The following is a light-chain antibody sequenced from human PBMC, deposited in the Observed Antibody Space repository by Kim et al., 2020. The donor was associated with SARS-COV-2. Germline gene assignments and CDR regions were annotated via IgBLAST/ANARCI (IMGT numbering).Light chain of an antibody. CDR2: KAS. CDR1: QSISIW. J-gene: IGKJ1*01. Sequence: ASGGDRVSITCRASQSISIWLGWYQQKPGKAPKLLIYKASSLESGVPSRFSGSGSRTEFTLTISSLQPDDFATYYCQQYNSYSWTFGQGTKVDIK. CDR3: QQYNSYSWT. V-gene: IGKV1-5*03.